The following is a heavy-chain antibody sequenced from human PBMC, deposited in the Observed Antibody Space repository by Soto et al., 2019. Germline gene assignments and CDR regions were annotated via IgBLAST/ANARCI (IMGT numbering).Heavy chain of an antibody. Sequence: GGSLRLSCVGSGFIFSSYEMNWVRQAPGKGLEWLSYISSYGSTIYYADSVKGRFTISRDNAKNSLYLQMDSLRAEDTAVYYCERHRYLRFLEWLSTYYWGQGTLVTVSS. D-gene: IGHD3-3*01. V-gene: IGHV3-48*03. J-gene: IGHJ4*02. CDR3: ERHRYLRFLEWLSTYY. CDR1: GFIFSSYE. CDR2: ISSYGSTI.